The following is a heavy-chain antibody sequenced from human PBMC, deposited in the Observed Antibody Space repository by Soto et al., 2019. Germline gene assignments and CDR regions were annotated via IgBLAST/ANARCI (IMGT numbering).Heavy chain of an antibody. CDR2: IYPGDSDT. Sequence: GESLKISCKGSGYSFTSYWIGWVRQMPGKGLEWMGIIYPGDSDTRYSPSFQGQVTISADKSISTAYLQWSSLKASDTAMYYCARHGGYDIFTGISPSRHSYGMDVWDPAPTVTV. V-gene: IGHV5-51*01. J-gene: IGHJ6*02. CDR3: ARHGGYDIFTGISPSRHSYGMDV. D-gene: IGHD3-9*01. CDR1: GYSFTSYW.